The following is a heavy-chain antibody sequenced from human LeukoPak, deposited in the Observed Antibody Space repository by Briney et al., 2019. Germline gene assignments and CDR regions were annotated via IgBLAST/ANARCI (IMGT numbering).Heavy chain of an antibody. CDR3: ARVKWLRWGFDY. CDR1: GYTFTGYY. D-gene: IGHD5-12*01. Sequence: ASVKVSCKASGYTFTGYYMHWVRQAPGQGLERMGWINPNSGGTNYAQKFQGRVTMTRDTSISTAYMELSRLRSDDTAVYYCARVKWLRWGFDYWGQGTLVTVSS. J-gene: IGHJ4*02. CDR2: INPNSGGT. V-gene: IGHV1-2*02.